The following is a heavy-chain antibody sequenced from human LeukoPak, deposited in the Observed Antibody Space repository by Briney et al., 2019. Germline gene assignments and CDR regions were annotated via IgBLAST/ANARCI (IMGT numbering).Heavy chain of an antibody. CDR3: AIYFAGAGGRGT. CDR2: IYDGGSS. Sequence: PSETLSLTCTVSGGSISSGDYHWSWIRQHPGKGLEWIGYIYDGGSSYYKPSLKSRVTISVDASNNQFSLKLSSVTAADTAVYYCAIYFAGAGGRGTWGQGTLVTASS. D-gene: IGHD2/OR15-2a*01. CDR1: GGSISSGDYH. J-gene: IGHJ4*02. V-gene: IGHV4-31*03.